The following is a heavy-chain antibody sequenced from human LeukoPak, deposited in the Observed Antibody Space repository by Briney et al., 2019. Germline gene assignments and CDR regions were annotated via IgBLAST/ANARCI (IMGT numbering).Heavy chain of an antibody. CDR2: IYYSGST. Sequence: SSETLSLTCTVSRGSISGHYWSWIRQPPGKGLEWIGYIYYSGSTNYNPSLKSRVTISADTSENQFSLKLSSVTAADTAVYYCARGKGYFDYWGQGTLVTVSS. CDR3: ARGKGYFDY. CDR1: RGSISGHY. V-gene: IGHV4-59*11. J-gene: IGHJ4*02.